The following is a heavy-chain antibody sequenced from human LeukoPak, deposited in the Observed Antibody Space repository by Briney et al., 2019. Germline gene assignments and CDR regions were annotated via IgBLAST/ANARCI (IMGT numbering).Heavy chain of an antibody. D-gene: IGHD1-14*01. CDR1: GYPFSTWE. J-gene: IGHJ5*02. Sequence: GASVKVSCKTSGYPFSTWEINWVRQAAGQGLEWLGWVHPDSGNTDYAQKFRGRATMSRDTSTSTGYMKLSGLRLDDPDGYFFARGPRNDPWGQGTLVSVSS. V-gene: IGHV1-8*01. CDR2: VHPDSGNT. CDR3: ARGPRNDP.